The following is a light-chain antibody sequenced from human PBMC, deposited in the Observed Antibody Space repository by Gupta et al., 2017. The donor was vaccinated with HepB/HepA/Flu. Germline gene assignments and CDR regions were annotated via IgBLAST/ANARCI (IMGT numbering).Light chain of an antibody. CDR2: GAS. J-gene: IGKJ2*01. CDR3: QQYNNWPPYT. Sequence: ELVMTQSPATLSVFPGERATLSCRASQSFSSNLAWYQQKPGQAPRLLIYGASTRATGIPARFSGSGSGTEFTLTISSLQSEDFAVYYCQQYNNWPPYTFGQGTKLEIK. CDR1: QSFSSN. V-gene: IGKV3-15*01.